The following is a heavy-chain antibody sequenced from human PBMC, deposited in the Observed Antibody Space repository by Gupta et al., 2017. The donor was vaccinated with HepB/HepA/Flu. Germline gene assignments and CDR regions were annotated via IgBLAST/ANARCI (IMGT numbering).Heavy chain of an antibody. CDR2: IYTSGRN. V-gene: IGHV4-4*07. CDR3: ARDGAARQEYYFEH. D-gene: IGHD6-6*01. Sequence: QVQLQESCPGLVKPSETLSLTCTVSGGSISSYYWSWIRQPAGKGLEWIGSIYTSGRNNYNPSRKSRVTMSVDTSKNQVSLKLRSVTAEDTAVYYCARDGAARQEYYFEHGGQGTLVTVSS. CDR1: GGSISSYY. J-gene: IGHJ4*02.